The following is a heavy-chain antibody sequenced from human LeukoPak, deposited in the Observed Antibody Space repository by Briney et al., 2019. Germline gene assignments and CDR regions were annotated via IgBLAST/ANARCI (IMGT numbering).Heavy chain of an antibody. V-gene: IGHV3-23*01. CDR3: AKDLHDYGNYVGWFDS. J-gene: IGHJ5*01. CDR2: ISGSGGST. CDR1: GFTFSSYA. Sequence: GESLRLSCAASGFTFSSYAMVWVRQAPGKGLEWVSAISGSGGSTYYADSVKGRFTISRDNSKTTLFLQMNSLRAEDTAVYFCAKDLHDYGNYVGWFDSWGQGTLVTVSS. D-gene: IGHD4-11*01.